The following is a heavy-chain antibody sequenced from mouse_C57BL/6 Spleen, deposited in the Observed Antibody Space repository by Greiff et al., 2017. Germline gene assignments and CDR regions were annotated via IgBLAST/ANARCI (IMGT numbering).Heavy chain of an antibody. CDR1: GYTFTSYW. J-gene: IGHJ1*03. CDR2: IDPSDSET. V-gene: IGHV1-52*01. D-gene: IGHD1-2*01. Sequence: QVQLQQPGAELVRPGSSVKLSCKASGYTFTSYWMHWVKQRPIQGLEWIGNIDPSDSETHYNQKFKDKATLTVDKSSSTAYMQLRGLTSEDSAVYYCARRLGWYFDVWGTGTTVTVSS. CDR3: ARRLGWYFDV.